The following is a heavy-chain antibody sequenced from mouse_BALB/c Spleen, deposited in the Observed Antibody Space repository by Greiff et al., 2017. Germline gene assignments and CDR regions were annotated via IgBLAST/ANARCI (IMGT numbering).Heavy chain of an antibody. CDR2: ILPGSGST. CDR3: AGGRYDYDGHAMDY. CDR1: GYTFSSYW. Sequence: QVQLQQSGAELMKPGASVKISCKATGYTFSSYWIEWVKQRPGHGLEWIGEILPGSGSTNYNEKFKGKATFTADTSSNTAYMQLSSLTSEDSAVYYCAGGRYDYDGHAMDYWGQGTSVTVSS. V-gene: IGHV1-9*01. D-gene: IGHD2-4*01. J-gene: IGHJ4*01.